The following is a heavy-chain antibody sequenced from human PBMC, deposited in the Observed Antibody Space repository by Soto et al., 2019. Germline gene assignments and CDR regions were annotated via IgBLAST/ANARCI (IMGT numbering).Heavy chain of an antibody. J-gene: IGHJ4*02. Sequence: EVQLVESGGGLVQPGGSQRLSCAASGFTFSSYWMSWVRQAPGKGLEWVANIKQDGSEKYYVDSVKGRFTISRDNAKNSLYLQMNSLRAEDTAVYYCARTYYYDSSGYYYNFYWGQGTLVTVSS. CDR1: GFTFSSYW. D-gene: IGHD3-22*01. CDR3: ARTYYYDSSGYYYNFY. V-gene: IGHV3-7*01. CDR2: IKQDGSEK.